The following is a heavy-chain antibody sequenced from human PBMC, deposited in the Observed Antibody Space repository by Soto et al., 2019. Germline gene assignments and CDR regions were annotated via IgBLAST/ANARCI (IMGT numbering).Heavy chain of an antibody. CDR3: ARSRTTGTAAGVHH. Sequence: QVQLQESGPGLVKPSETLSLTCTVSGGSISSYYWSWIRQPPGKGLEWIGYIYYSGSTNYNPSLESRVTISAHTSKTQFALNLSCVTAADTAAYYCARSRTTGTAAGVHHWGQGTLVTVSS. CDR1: GGSISSYY. V-gene: IGHV4-59*01. CDR2: IYYSGST. D-gene: IGHD2-8*02. J-gene: IGHJ1*01.